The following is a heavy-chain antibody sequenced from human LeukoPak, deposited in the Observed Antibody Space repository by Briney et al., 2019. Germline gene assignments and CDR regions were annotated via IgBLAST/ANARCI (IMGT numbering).Heavy chain of an antibody. CDR1: GGSISSSSYY. Sequence: SETLSLTCTVSGGSISSSSYYWGWIRLSPGKGLEWIGSIYYSGSTYYNPSLKSRLTMSLDTSKNQFSLKLSSVTAADTAVYYCARGLWYGDLYYYYYYGMDVWGQGTTVTVSS. CDR2: IYYSGST. CDR3: ARGLWYGDLYYYYYYGMDV. J-gene: IGHJ6*02. D-gene: IGHD4-17*01. V-gene: IGHV4-39*01.